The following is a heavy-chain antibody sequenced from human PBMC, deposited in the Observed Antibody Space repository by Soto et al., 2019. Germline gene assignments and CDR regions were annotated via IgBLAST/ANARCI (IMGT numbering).Heavy chain of an antibody. CDR1: GFMFSDYA. CDR2: IGKSGSDR. Sequence: EVKLVESGGGLVQPGGSLRISCKVSGFMFSDYAMTWVRQAPGKGLEWVSSIGKSGSDRDYADSVKGRFTISRDNSENTVDLQMDSLKVEDTALYFCMKVRDYWGQGTQVTVS. V-gene: IGHV3-23*04. J-gene: IGHJ4*02. CDR3: MKVRDY.